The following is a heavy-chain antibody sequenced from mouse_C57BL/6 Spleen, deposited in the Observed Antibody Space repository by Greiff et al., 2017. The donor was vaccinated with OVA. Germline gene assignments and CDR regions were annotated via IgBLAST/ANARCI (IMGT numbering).Heavy chain of an antibody. Sequence: QVHVKQPGAELVKPGASVKLSCKASGYTFTSYWMHWVKQRPGRGLEWIGRIDPNSGGTKYNEKFKSKATLTVDKPSSTAYMQLSSLTSEDSAVYYCAEGGYYGSSLYYYAMDYWGQGTSVTVSS. CDR1: GYTFTSYW. CDR2: IDPNSGGT. V-gene: IGHV1-72*01. J-gene: IGHJ4*01. D-gene: IGHD1-1*01. CDR3: AEGGYYGSSLYYYAMDY.